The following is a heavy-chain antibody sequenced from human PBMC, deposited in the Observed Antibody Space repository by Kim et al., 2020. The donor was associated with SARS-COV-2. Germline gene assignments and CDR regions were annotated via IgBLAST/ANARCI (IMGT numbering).Heavy chain of an antibody. V-gene: IGHV4-31*03. Sequence: SETLSLTCTVSGGSISSGGYYWSWIRQHPGKGLEWIGYIYYSGSTYYNPSPKSRVTISVDTSKNRFSLKLSSVTAADTAVYYCARAKQGGMIVVVIREFDYWGQGTLVTVSS. CDR1: GGSISSGGYY. CDR3: ARAKQGGMIVVVIREFDY. D-gene: IGHD3-22*01. CDR2: IYYSGST. J-gene: IGHJ4*02.